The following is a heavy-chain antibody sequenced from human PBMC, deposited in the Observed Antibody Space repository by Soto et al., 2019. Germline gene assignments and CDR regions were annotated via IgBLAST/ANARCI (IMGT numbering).Heavy chain of an antibody. CDR1: GGSISSGDYY. V-gene: IGHV4-30-4*01. D-gene: IGHD3-22*01. CDR2: IYYSGST. CDR3: ARAFYDSSGYYPWYFDY. Sequence: SETLSLTCTVSGGSISSGDYYWSWIRQPPGKGLEWIGYIYYSGSTYYNPSLKSRVTISVDTSKNQFSLKLSSVTAADTAVYYCARAFYDSSGYYPWYFDYWGQGTLVTVSS. J-gene: IGHJ4*02.